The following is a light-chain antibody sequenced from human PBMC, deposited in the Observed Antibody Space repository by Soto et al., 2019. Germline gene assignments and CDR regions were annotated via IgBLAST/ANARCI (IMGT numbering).Light chain of an antibody. CDR3: LHRSGWPWT. CDR2: DAS. Sequence: EIVLTQSPATLSLSPGERATLSCRASQSVSSYLAWYQQKPGQAPRLLLYDASNRATDIPARWSCSGFVTDFTLNTSSLEPEDFEVYYGLHRSGWPWTFGQGTRVDSK. J-gene: IGKJ1*01. V-gene: IGKV3-11*01. CDR1: QSVSSY.